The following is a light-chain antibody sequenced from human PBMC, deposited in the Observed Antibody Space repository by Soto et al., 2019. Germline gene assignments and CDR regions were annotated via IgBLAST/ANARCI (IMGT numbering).Light chain of an antibody. CDR2: EVS. Sequence: QSALTQPPSASGSPGQSVTISCTGTSSDVGGYNYVSWYQQHPGKAPKLMIYEVSKRPSGVPDHFSGSKSGNTASLTVSGLQAEDEAAYYCSSYAGSNNVVFGGGTKLTVL. V-gene: IGLV2-8*01. CDR1: SSDVGGYNY. J-gene: IGLJ3*02. CDR3: SSYAGSNNVV.